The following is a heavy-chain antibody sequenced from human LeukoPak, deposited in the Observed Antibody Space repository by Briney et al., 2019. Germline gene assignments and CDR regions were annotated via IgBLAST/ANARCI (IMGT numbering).Heavy chain of an antibody. J-gene: IGHJ4*02. D-gene: IGHD3-22*01. V-gene: IGHV3-30-3*01. Sequence: PGGSLRLSCAASGFTFSSYAMHWVRQAPGKGLEWVAVISYDGSNKYYADSVKGRFTISRDNSKNTLYLQMNSLRAEDTAVYYCARGGRDYYDSSGYYLPLDYWGQGTLVTVSS. CDR1: GFTFSSYA. CDR3: ARGGRDYYDSSGYYLPLDY. CDR2: ISYDGSNK.